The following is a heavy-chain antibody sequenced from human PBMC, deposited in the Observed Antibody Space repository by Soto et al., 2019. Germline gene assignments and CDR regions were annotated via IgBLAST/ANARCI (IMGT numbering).Heavy chain of an antibody. Sequence: QGQLQESGPGLVKPSETLSLTCSVSGGSISTYSCNWIRQPAGKGLEWIGRLDSSGSTNYSPSLKSRATMSVDTSKNQFSLKLTSVTAADTAVYYCARGGHAFWSGPFDYWGQGTLATVSS. CDR1: GGSISTYS. CDR3: ARGGHAFWSGPFDY. D-gene: IGHD3-3*01. CDR2: LDSSGST. J-gene: IGHJ4*02. V-gene: IGHV4-4*07.